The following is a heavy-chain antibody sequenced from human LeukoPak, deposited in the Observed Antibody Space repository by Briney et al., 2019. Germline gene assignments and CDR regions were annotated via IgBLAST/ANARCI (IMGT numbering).Heavy chain of an antibody. V-gene: IGHV1-18*01. Sequence: ASVKVSCKASGYILRNYDMSWVRQAPGQGLEWMGWISVYNGNTNYPQKFQGRVTMTTDTSTNTAYMGLRSLRSDDTAMYYCARVDSGRYYGHDYWGQGTLVTVTS. D-gene: IGHD1-26*01. CDR3: ARVDSGRYYGHDY. CDR2: ISVYNGNT. CDR1: GYILRNYD. J-gene: IGHJ4*02.